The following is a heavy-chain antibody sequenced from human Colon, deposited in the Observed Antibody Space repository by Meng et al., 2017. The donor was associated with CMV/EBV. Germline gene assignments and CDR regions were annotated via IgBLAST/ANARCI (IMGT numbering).Heavy chain of an antibody. D-gene: IGHD3-16*01. CDR3: ARDGGLNRRGGDFDY. V-gene: IGHV3-74*01. CDR1: GFTFSSYW. CDR2: INSDGSST. J-gene: IGHJ4*02. Sequence: GGSLRLSCAASGFTFSSYWMHWVRQAPGKGLVWVSRINSDGSSTSYADSVKGRFTISRDNAKNTLYLQMNSLRAEDTAVYYCARDGGLNRRGGDFDYWGQGTLVTVSS.